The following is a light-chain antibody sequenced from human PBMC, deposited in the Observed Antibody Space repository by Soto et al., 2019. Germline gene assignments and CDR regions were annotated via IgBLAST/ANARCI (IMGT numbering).Light chain of an antibody. CDR1: QSVSSTL. J-gene: IGKJ1*01. CDR3: KNYGDSSWT. CDR2: GVS. Sequence: ELVLTQSPVALSLSSGERATLSCRASQSVSSTLLTWYQQKPGQAPRLLIYGVSSRATGIPDRFSGSGSGTEVTLTISRVEPEDFAVYFCKNYGDSSWTFGQGSRVEIK. V-gene: IGKV3-20*01.